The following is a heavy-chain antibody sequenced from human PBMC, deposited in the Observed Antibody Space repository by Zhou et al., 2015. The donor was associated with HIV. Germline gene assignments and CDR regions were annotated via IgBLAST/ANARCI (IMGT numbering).Heavy chain of an antibody. V-gene: IGHV1-69*12. Sequence: QVQLVQSGAEVKKPGSSVKVSCKASGGTFSSYAISWVRQAPGQGLEWMGGIIPIFGTANYAQKFQGRVTITADESTSTAYMELSSLRSEDTAVYYCARETQDIVVVPAAFESHGMDVWGQGTTVTVSS. J-gene: IGHJ6*02. CDR3: ARETQDIVVVPAAFESHGMDV. CDR2: IIPIFGTA. CDR1: GGTFSSYA. D-gene: IGHD2-2*01.